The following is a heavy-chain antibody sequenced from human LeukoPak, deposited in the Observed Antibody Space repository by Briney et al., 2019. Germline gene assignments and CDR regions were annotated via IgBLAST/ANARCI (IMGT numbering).Heavy chain of an antibody. V-gene: IGHV3-21*01. D-gene: IGHD6-13*01. J-gene: IGHJ4*02. Sequence: GGSLRLSCAASGFTFSSYSMNWVRQAPGKGLEWVPFISTSSSYIYYADSVKGRFTISRDNAKNSLYLQMNSLRAEDTAVYYCARASSSWYYFDYWGQGTLVTVSS. CDR3: ARASSSWYYFDY. CDR1: GFTFSSYS. CDR2: ISTSSSYI.